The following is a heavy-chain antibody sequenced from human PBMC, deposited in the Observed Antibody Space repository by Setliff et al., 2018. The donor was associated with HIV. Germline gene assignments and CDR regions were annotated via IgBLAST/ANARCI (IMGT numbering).Heavy chain of an antibody. CDR2: IYHSGGT. Sequence: SETLSLTCAVSGGSISSSNWWSWVRQPPGKGLEWIGEIYHSGGTNYNPSLKSRVTISVDTSKNHFSLKLTSVTAADTAVYYCARDIIARTYWYFDLWGRGTLVTVSS. CDR1: GGSISSSNW. V-gene: IGHV4-4*02. D-gene: IGHD1-1*01. CDR3: ARDIIARTYWYFDL. J-gene: IGHJ2*01.